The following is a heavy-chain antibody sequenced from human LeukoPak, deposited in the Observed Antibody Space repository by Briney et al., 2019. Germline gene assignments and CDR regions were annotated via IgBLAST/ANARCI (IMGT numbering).Heavy chain of an antibody. J-gene: IGHJ4*02. Sequence: SETLSLTCAVSGYSISSGYYWGWIRQPPRKGLEWIGSIYHSGSTYYNPSLKSRVTISVDTSKNQFSLKLSSVTAADTAVYYCARDLFGTTGHATREGYFDYWGQGTLVTVSS. CDR3: ARDLFGTTGHATREGYFDY. V-gene: IGHV4-38-2*02. CDR1: GYSISSGYY. CDR2: IYHSGST. D-gene: IGHD1/OR15-1a*01.